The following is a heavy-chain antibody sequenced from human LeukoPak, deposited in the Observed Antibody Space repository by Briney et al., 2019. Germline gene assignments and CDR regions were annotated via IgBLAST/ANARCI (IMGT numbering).Heavy chain of an antibody. CDR2: IKQDGSEK. D-gene: IGHD3-3*01. CDR3: ARGEDYDFWSARCDY. CDR1: GFTFSSYW. J-gene: IGHJ4*02. V-gene: IGHV3-7*01. Sequence: PGGSLRLSCAASGFTFSSYWMSWVRQAPGKGLEWVANIKQDGSEKYYVDSVKGRFTISRDNAKNSLYLQMNSLRAEDTAVYYCARGEDYDFWSARCDYWGQGTLVTVSS.